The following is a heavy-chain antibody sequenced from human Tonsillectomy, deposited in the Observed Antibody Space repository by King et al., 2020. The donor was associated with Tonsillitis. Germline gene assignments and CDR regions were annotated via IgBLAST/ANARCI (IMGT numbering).Heavy chain of an antibody. CDR3: ARYLGGDYRPHADQ. CDR1: GYTFTSNG. D-gene: IGHD3-16*02. CDR2: INVYNGNT. J-gene: IGHJ4*02. Sequence: VRLVESGAEVKKPGASVKVSCKASGYTFTSNGISWVRQAPGQGLEWMGWINVYNGNTKYAEKFQGRVTMTTDISTTTAYMDLRSLRSDDTAVYYCARYLGGDYRPHADQWGQGTLVTVSS. V-gene: IGHV1-18*01.